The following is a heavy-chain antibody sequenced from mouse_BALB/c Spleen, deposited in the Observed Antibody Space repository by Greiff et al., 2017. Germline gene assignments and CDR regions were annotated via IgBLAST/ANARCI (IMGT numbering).Heavy chain of an antibody. Sequence: EVKLMESGPGLVKPSQSLSLTCTVTGYSITSDYAWNWIRQFPGNKLEWMGYISYSGSTSYNPSLKSRISITRDTSKNQFFLQLNSVTTEDTATYYCARDYYYGSSHWYFDVWGAGTTVTVSS. CDR1: GYSITSDYA. V-gene: IGHV3-2*02. J-gene: IGHJ1*01. CDR2: ISYSGST. CDR3: ARDYYYGSSHWYFDV. D-gene: IGHD1-1*01.